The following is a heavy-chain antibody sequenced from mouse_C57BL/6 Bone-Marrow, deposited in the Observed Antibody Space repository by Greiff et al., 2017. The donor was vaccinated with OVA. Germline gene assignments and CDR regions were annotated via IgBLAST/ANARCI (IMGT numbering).Heavy chain of an antibody. Sequence: QVQLQQSGAELARPGASVKLSCKASGYTFTSYGISWVKQRTGQGLEWIGEIYPRSGNTYYNEKFKGKATLTADKSSSTAYMELRSLTSEDSAVYFCARMGYDYDGYYYAMDYWGQGTSVTVSS. D-gene: IGHD2-4*01. CDR1: GYTFTSYG. CDR2: IYPRSGNT. V-gene: IGHV1-81*01. J-gene: IGHJ4*01. CDR3: ARMGYDYDGYYYAMDY.